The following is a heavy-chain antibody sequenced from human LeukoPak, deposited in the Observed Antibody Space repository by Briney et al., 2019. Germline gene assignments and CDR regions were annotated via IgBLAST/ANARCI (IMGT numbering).Heavy chain of an antibody. CDR2: INAGNGNT. V-gene: IGHV1-3*01. CDR1: GGTFSSYA. J-gene: IGHJ4*02. CDR3: ARDRTLLRFLDY. D-gene: IGHD3-3*01. Sequence: GASVKVSCKASGGTFSSYAISWVRQAPGQRLEWMGWINAGNGNTKYSQKFQGRVTITRDTSASTAYMELSSLRSEDTAVYYCARDRTLLRFLDYWGQGTLVTVSS.